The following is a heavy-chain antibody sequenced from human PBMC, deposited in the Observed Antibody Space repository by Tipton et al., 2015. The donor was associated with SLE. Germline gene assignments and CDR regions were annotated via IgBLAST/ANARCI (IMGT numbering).Heavy chain of an antibody. D-gene: IGHD2/OR15-2a*01. J-gene: IGHJ3*02. CDR1: GVSISSSY. CDR2: IYTSGAT. Sequence: TLSLTCNVSGVSISSSYWCWIRQPAGEGLERYGRIYTSGATDDNPPFKSRVTMSVDMSKSQIFLKMTSVTAADSAVYFCARVWLNNAFDIWGQGTRDTVSS. V-gene: IGHV4-4*07. CDR3: ARVWLNNAFDI.